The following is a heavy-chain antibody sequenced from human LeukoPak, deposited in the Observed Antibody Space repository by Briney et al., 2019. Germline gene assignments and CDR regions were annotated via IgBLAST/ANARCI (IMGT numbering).Heavy chain of an antibody. CDR2: INSDGKMT. V-gene: IGHV3-74*01. D-gene: IGHD2-21*02. CDR1: GFTFSSYW. J-gene: IGHJ3*02. CDR3: ARVGSTDSPHAFDI. Sequence: GGSLRVSCAASGFTFSSYWMDWVRQAPRKGLVWVSGINSDGKMTRYAESVKGRFTISRDNAKNTLYLQMNSLRAEDTSVYYCARVGSTDSPHAFDIWGQGTMVTVSS.